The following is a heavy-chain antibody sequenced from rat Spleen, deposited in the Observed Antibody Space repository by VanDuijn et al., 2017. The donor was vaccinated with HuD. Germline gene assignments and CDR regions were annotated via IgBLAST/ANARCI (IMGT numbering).Heavy chain of an antibody. D-gene: IGHD1-12*02. V-gene: IGHV5-29*01. Sequence: EVQLVESGGGLVQPGRSLKLSCAASGFTFSDYYMAWIRQAPTKGLEWVATISYGDSSGHSATYYRDSVKGRFTISRDNAKSTLSLQVDSLRSEDTATYYCARQGISMMVVDFWGQGVMITVSS. CDR2: ISYGDSSGHSAT. CDR3: ARQGISMMVVDF. CDR1: GFTFSDYY. J-gene: IGHJ2*01.